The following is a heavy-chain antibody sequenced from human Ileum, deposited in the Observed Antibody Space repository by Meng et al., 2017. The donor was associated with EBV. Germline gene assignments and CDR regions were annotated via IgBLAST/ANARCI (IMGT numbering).Heavy chain of an antibody. CDR2: HSGST. V-gene: IGHV4-30-4*01. J-gene: IGHJ4*02. CDR3: VSYAVGAGGIGY. Sequence: QVPPAEAGPGLVKPSQTLSLTCAVSGVSISSGYFHWSWIRQPPGKGLEWIGHSGSTSYNPSLRSRVTISVDTSKNQFSLKVDSATAGDTAVYYCVSYAVGAGGIGYWGQGILVTVSS. D-gene: IGHD1-26*01. CDR1: GVSISSGYFH.